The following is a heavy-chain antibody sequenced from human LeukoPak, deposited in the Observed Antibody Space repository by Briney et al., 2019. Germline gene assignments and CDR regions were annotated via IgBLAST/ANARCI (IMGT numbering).Heavy chain of an antibody. CDR3: ARTALSSWYFSARFDP. CDR2: ISAYNGNT. J-gene: IGHJ5*02. V-gene: IGHV1-18*01. CDR1: GYTFTSYG. Sequence: APVKVSCKASGYTFTSYGISWVRQAPGQGLEWMGWISAYNGNTNYAQKLQGRVTMTTDTSTSTAYMELRSLRSDDTAVYYCARTALSSWYFSARFDPWGQGTLVTVSS. D-gene: IGHD6-13*01.